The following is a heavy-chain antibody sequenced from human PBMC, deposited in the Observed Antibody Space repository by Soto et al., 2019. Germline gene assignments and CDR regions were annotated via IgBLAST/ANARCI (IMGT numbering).Heavy chain of an antibody. V-gene: IGHV4-31*03. Sequence: QVQLQESGPGLVKPSQTLSLTCTVSGGSISSGGYYWSWIRQHPGKGLEWIGYIYYSGSPYYNPSPKSRVTISVYTXXNKFSLKLSSVTAADTAVYYCARSGYSYGPNPLLYWGQGTLVTVSS. CDR1: GGSISSGGYY. J-gene: IGHJ4*02. D-gene: IGHD5-18*01. CDR3: ARSGYSYGPNPLLY. CDR2: IYYSGSP.